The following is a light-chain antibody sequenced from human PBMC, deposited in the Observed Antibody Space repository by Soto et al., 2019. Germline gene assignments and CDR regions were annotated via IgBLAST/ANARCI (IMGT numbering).Light chain of an antibody. Sequence: EIVLTQSPGTLSLSPGESATLSCRASQSVSSSYLAWYQQKPGQAPRLLIYGAFSRATGIPDRFSGSGSGTDFTLTISRLEPEDFAVYYCQQYANSPPTFGQGTKVDIK. CDR1: QSVSSSY. CDR3: QQYANSPPT. CDR2: GAF. J-gene: IGKJ1*01. V-gene: IGKV3-20*01.